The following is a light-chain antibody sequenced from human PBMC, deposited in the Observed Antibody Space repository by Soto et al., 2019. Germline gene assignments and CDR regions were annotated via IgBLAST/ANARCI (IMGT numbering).Light chain of an antibody. CDR3: QQRSNWPLT. V-gene: IGKV3-11*01. Sequence: EIVLTQSPATLSLSPGERATLSCRASQSVSSYLAWYQQKPGQAPRLLMSDASNRATVIPARFSGSESGTDFTLTISSLEPEDFAVYYCQQRSNWPLTFCGGNKWEIK. CDR2: DAS. CDR1: QSVSSY. J-gene: IGKJ4*01.